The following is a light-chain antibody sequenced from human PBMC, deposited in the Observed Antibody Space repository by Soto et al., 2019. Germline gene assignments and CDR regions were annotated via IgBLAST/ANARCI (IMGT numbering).Light chain of an antibody. CDR2: GAS. V-gene: IGKV3-20*01. CDR1: QSVISSY. J-gene: IGKJ1*01. CDR3: QQYGSSPRT. Sequence: ENVLTQSPGTLSLSPGERATLSCRASQSVISSYLAWYQQKPGQAPRLLIYGASSRATGIQDRFSGSGSGPDFTLTISRLEPEEFAVYYCQQYGSSPRTFGQGTKVEIK.